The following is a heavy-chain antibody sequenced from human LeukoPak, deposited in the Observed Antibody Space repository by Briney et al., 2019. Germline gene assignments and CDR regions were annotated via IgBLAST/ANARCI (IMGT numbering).Heavy chain of an antibody. J-gene: IGHJ5*02. CDR3: ARHEGGWFDP. V-gene: IGHV4-39*01. Sequence: SETLSLTCTVSGGSISSSSYYWGWLRQPPGKGLEWIGSIYYSGSTYYNPPLKSRVTISVDTSKNQFSLKLSSVTAADTAVYNCARHEGGWFDPWGQGTLVTVSS. CDR2: IYYSGST. CDR1: GGSISSSSYY. D-gene: IGHD3-16*01.